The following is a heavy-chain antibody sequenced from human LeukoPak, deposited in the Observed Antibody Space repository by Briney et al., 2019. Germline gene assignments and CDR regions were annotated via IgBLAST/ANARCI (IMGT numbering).Heavy chain of an antibody. Sequence: GASVTVSFKASGYTFTTYDINWVRQAPGQGLEWMGWMNPNSGNTGYTQKFQGRVTMTRNTSISKTYMELSSLRSEDTAVYYCARGRGSGHKENWFDPWGQGTLVTVSS. CDR1: GYTFTTYD. J-gene: IGHJ5*02. D-gene: IGHD6-19*01. V-gene: IGHV1-8*01. CDR3: ARGRGSGHKENWFDP. CDR2: MNPNSGNT.